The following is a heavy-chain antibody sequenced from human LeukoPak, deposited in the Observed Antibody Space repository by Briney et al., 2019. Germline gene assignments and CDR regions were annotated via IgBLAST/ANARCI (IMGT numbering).Heavy chain of an antibody. CDR1: GGSMNSNSYY. Sequence: SETLSLTCTVSGGSMNSNSYYRGWIRQPPGEGLEWIGSFYYTGSTYYNPSLKSRVTISADTSKNQFSLKLSSVAAADTAVYYCARGYTAGWIPYDYWGQGTLVTVSS. D-gene: IGHD5-18*01. CDR3: ARGYTAGWIPYDY. V-gene: IGHV4-39*01. CDR2: FYYTGST. J-gene: IGHJ4*02.